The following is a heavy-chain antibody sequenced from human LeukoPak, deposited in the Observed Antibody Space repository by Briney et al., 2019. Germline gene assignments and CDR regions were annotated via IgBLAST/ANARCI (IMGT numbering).Heavy chain of an antibody. D-gene: IGHD3-22*01. CDR2: ISGDGGST. J-gene: IGHJ4*02. Sequence: GGSLRLSCAASGFAFDDYAMHWVRQAPGTGLEWVSLISGDGGSTYYADSVKGRFTISRDNSKNSLYLQMNSLRTEDTALYYCAKDIRPFRPIAYYYDSSGYLFDYWGQGTLVIVSS. V-gene: IGHV3-43*02. CDR1: GFAFDDYA. CDR3: AKDIRPFRPIAYYYDSSGYLFDY.